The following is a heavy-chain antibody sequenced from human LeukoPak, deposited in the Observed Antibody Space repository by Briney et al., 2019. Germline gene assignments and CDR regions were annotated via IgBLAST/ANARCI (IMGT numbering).Heavy chain of an antibody. D-gene: IGHD6-19*01. CDR3: AKDLLGGWNYYFDY. J-gene: IGHJ4*02. CDR1: GFTFSSYA. CDR2: ISGSGGST. Sequence: GGSLRLSCAASGFTFSSYAMSWVRQAPGKGLEWVSAISGSGGSTYYADYVKGRFTISRDNSENTLYLQMNSLRAEDTAVYYCAKDLLGGWNYYFDYWGQGTLVTVSS. V-gene: IGHV3-23*01.